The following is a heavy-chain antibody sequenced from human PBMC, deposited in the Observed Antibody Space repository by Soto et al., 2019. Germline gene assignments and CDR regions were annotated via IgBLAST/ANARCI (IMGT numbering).Heavy chain of an antibody. J-gene: IGHJ4*02. CDR1: GGSFSGYY. CDR3: ARAFGIAAAGEIIDY. V-gene: IGHV4-34*01. D-gene: IGHD6-13*01. Sequence: QVQLQQWGAGLLKPSETLSLTCAVYGGSFSGYYWSWIRQPPGKGLEWIGEINHSGSTNYNPSLKSRGTISVDTSKNQFSLKLSSVTAADTAVYYCARAFGIAAAGEIIDYWGQGTLVTVSS. CDR2: INHSGST.